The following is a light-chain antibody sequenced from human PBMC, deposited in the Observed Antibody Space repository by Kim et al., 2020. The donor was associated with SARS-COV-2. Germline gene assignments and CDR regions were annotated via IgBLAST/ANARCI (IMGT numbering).Light chain of an antibody. V-gene: IGKV3-20*01. CDR1: QSVASNH. CDR2: GTS. CDR3: QQYDRSPYT. Sequence: EIVLTQSPGTLSLSPGERATLSCRASQSVASNHLAWFQQKPGQAPRLLIYGTSSRATGIPDRFSASESGTDFTLTTSRLEPEDFAVYYCQQYDRSPYTFGQGTKLEI. J-gene: IGKJ2*01.